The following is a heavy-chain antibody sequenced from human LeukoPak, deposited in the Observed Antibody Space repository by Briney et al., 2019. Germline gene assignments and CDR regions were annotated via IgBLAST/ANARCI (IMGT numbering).Heavy chain of an antibody. J-gene: IGHJ4*02. CDR3: AKNGKDNYDMFFDY. V-gene: IGHV3-23*01. CDR2: LGDNDGRT. D-gene: IGHD3-9*01. Sequence: PGGSLRLSCAASGFTFSNYAMNWVRQAPRKGLEWVSALGDNDGRTFYADSVKGRFTISRDNSKNTLYLQMNSLRAEDTAIYYCAKNGKDNYDMFFDYWGQGTLVTVSS. CDR1: GFTFSNYA.